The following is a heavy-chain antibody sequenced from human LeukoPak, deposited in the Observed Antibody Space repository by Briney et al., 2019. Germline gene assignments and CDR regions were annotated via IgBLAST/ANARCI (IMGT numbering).Heavy chain of an antibody. D-gene: IGHD3-3*01. CDR2: INPSGGST. CDR3: ARGPHKRTYDRDNWFDP. Sequence: ASVKVSCKASGYTFTNYYMYWVRQAPGQGLEWMGLINPSGGSTDYAQKFQGRVTMTRDMSTSTVYMELSSLRSEDTAVYYCARGPHKRTYDRDNWFDPWGQGTLVTVSS. J-gene: IGHJ5*02. V-gene: IGHV1-46*01. CDR1: GYTFTNYY.